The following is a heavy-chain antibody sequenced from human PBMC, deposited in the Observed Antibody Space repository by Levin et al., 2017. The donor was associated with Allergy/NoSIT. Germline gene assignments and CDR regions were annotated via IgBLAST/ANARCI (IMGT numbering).Heavy chain of an antibody. V-gene: IGHV3-33*01. J-gene: IGHJ4*02. Sequence: GGSLRLSCAASGFTFSSYGMHWVRQAPGKGLEWVAVIWYDGSNKYYADSVKGRFTISRDNSKNTLYLQMNSLRAEDTAVYYCARDPRSSWYFDYWGQGTLVTVSS. CDR1: GFTFSSYG. D-gene: IGHD6-13*01. CDR2: IWYDGSNK. CDR3: ARDPRSSWYFDY.